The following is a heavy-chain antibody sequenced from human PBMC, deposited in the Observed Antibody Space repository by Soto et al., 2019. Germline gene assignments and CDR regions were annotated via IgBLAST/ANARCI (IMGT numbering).Heavy chain of an antibody. D-gene: IGHD2-2*01. J-gene: IGHJ4*02. Sequence: PGGSLRLSCAASGFTFSSYAMSGVRQAPGKGLEWVSAITDSGGDTYHADSVKGRFTISRDNSKNTLYMQVNSLTAEDTAVYYCAKGSASSRPYYFDYWGQGTLVTV. CDR1: GFTFSSYA. V-gene: IGHV3-23*01. CDR3: AKGSASSRPYYFDY. CDR2: ITDSGGDT.